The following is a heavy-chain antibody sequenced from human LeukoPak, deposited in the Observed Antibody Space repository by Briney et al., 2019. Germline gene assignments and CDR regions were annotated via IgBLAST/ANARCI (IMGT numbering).Heavy chain of an antibody. V-gene: IGHV5-51*01. CDR2: IYPGDSDT. J-gene: IGHJ1*01. CDR3: ARHTAYCGGDCYSTVQH. CDR1: GYYFNDYW. Sequence: GESLKISCKASGYYFNDYWIGWVRQMPGKGLEWMGIIYPGDSDTRYSPSFQGQVTISADKSISTAYLQWSSLKASDTAMYYCARHTAYCGGDCYSTVQHWGQGTLVTVSS. D-gene: IGHD2-21*02.